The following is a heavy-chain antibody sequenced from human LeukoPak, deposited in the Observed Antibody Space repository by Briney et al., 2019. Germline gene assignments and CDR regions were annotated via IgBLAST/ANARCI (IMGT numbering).Heavy chain of an antibody. CDR1: GFTFSSYA. Sequence: GSLRLSCAASGFTFSSYAMHWVRQAPGKGLEWVAVISYDGSNKYYAGSVKGRFTISRDNSKNTLYLQMNSLRAEDTAVYYCARDRMGYSSSWGSFFDYWGQGTLVTVSS. V-gene: IGHV3-30-3*01. D-gene: IGHD6-13*01. J-gene: IGHJ4*02. CDR2: ISYDGSNK. CDR3: ARDRMGYSSSWGSFFDY.